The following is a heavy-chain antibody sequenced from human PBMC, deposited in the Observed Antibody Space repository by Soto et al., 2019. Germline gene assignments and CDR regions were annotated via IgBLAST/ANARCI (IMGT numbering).Heavy chain of an antibody. CDR1: GDSISSGTNF. J-gene: IGHJ6*04. CDR3: ARARGYCTGTSCSLFYFYGLDV. V-gene: IGHV4-30-4*01. D-gene: IGHD2-2*01. Sequence: QVQLQESGPGLVKPSQTLSLTCTVSGDSISSGTNFWSWIRQPPGKGLEWGGFIHHSGTTFYNPSLKRRVLISGDTSENQISLKMTSLTAADTAVYYCARARGYCTGTSCSLFYFYGLDVWGKGTKVSVSS. CDR2: IHHSGTT.